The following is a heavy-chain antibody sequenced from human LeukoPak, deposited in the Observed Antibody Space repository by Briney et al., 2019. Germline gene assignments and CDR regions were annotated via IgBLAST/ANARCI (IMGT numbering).Heavy chain of an antibody. Sequence: PSETLSLTCTVSGGSISSYYWRWIRQPPGKGLEWIGYIYYSGSTNYNPSLKSRVTISVDTSKNQFSLKLSSVTAADTAVYYCARDSMYCSSTSCYTGHNWFDPWGQGTLVTVSS. D-gene: IGHD2-2*02. J-gene: IGHJ5*02. CDR2: IYYSGST. CDR3: ARDSMYCSSTSCYTGHNWFDP. V-gene: IGHV4-59*01. CDR1: GGSISSYY.